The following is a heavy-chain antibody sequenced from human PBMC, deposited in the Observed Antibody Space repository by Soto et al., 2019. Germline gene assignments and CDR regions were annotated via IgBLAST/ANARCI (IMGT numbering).Heavy chain of an antibody. Sequence: QVQLVESGGGVVQPGRSLRLSCAASGFTFSSYGMHWVRQAPGKGLEWVAVIWYDGSNKYYADSVKGRFTISRDNSRNTVYLQMNSLRAEDTAVYYCARDLLGSAGHFDYWGQGTLVTVSS. J-gene: IGHJ4*02. V-gene: IGHV3-33*01. CDR3: ARDLLGSAGHFDY. CDR1: GFTFSSYG. D-gene: IGHD6-13*01. CDR2: IWYDGSNK.